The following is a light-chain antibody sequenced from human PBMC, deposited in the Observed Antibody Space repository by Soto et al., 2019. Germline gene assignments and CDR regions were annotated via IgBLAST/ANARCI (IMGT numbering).Light chain of an antibody. Sequence: QSVLTQPASVSGSPGQSITISCTGTSNDVGSYNLVSWYQHHPGKAPKLMIFEGSKRPPGVSNRFSGSKSGNTASLTISGLQAEDEADFYCCSYAGSNYYVFGTGTKVTVL. CDR3: CSYAGSNYYV. J-gene: IGLJ1*01. CDR1: SNDVGSYNL. V-gene: IGLV2-23*01. CDR2: EGS.